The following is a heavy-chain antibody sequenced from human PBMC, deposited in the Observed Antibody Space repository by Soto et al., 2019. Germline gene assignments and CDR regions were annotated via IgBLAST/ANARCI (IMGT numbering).Heavy chain of an antibody. V-gene: IGHV1-18*01. D-gene: IGHD1-1*01. Sequence: GASVKVSCKASGYTFTSYGISWVRQAPGQGLEWMGWISAYNGNTNYAQKLQGRVTITADKSTSTAYMELSSLRSEDTAVYYCARDYSERTVFDPWGQGTLVTVSS. CDR2: ISAYNGNT. J-gene: IGHJ5*02. CDR1: GYTFTSYG. CDR3: ARDYSERTVFDP.